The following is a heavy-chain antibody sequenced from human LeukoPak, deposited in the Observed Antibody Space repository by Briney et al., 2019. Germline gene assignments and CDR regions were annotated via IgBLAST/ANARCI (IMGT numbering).Heavy chain of an antibody. J-gene: IGHJ4*02. CDR1: GFTFSSYA. CDR2: ISGSGGST. Sequence: PGGSLRLSCAASGFTFSSYAMSWVRQAPGKGLEWVSAISGSGGSTYYADSVKGRFTISRDNSKNTLYLQMNSLRAEDTAVYYCAKDPVRITMVRGFDYWGQGTLVTVSS. CDR3: AKDPVRITMVRGFDY. D-gene: IGHD3-10*01. V-gene: IGHV3-23*01.